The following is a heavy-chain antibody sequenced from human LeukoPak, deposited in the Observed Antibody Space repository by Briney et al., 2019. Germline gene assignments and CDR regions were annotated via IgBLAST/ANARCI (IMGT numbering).Heavy chain of an antibody. J-gene: IGHJ4*02. CDR1: GFTFSNFP. V-gene: IGHV3-30*18. CDR2: ISSDGSKN. Sequence: GGSLRLSCAASGFTFSNFPMTWVRQTPGKGLEWVALISSDGSKNIYADPVKGRFTVSRDNSKNTLYLQMNSLRAEDTAVYYCVKGLVQTTMSYSVDYWGQGALVTVSS. CDR3: VKGLVQTTMSYSVDY. D-gene: IGHD1-1*01.